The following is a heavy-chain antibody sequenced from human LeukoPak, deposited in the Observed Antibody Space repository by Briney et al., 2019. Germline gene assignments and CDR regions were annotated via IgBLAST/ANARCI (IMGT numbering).Heavy chain of an antibody. CDR3: ARGVVVVAAQDY. J-gene: IGHJ4*02. CDR1: GFTFSSYA. Sequence: GRSLRLSCAASGFTFSSYAMHWVRQAPGKGLEWVAVISYDGSNKYYADYVKGRFTISRDNSKNTLYLQMNSLRAEDTAVYYCARGVVVVAAQDYWGQGTLVTVSS. CDR2: ISYDGSNK. D-gene: IGHD2-15*01. V-gene: IGHV3-30*04.